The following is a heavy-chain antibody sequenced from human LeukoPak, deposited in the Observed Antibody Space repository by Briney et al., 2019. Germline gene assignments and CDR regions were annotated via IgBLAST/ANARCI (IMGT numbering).Heavy chain of an antibody. Sequence: PGGSLRLSCAASGFTFSSYSMNWVRQAPGKGLEWVSSISSSSSYIYYADSVKGRFTISRDNAKNSLYLQMNSLRAEDTAAYYCARDLYDSSGYYPYYYYYMDVWGKGTTVTVSS. CDR2: ISSSSSYI. CDR3: ARDLYDSSGYYPYYYYYMDV. CDR1: GFTFSSYS. J-gene: IGHJ6*03. D-gene: IGHD3-22*01. V-gene: IGHV3-21*01.